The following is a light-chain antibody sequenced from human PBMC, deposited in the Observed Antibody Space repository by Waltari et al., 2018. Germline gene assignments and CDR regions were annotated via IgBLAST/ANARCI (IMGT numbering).Light chain of an antibody. CDR1: QDIDDE. Sequence: ETTLTQSPAFMSATPRDKVNITCRASQDIDDEMNWYQQKPGEGAIFIIQKAPTLVPGIPPRFSGSGYGTDFTLTINNIQSEDVASYFCLEHDNFPTHTFGQGTKLEIK. CDR3: LEHDNFPTHT. J-gene: IGKJ2*01. V-gene: IGKV5-2*01. CDR2: KAP.